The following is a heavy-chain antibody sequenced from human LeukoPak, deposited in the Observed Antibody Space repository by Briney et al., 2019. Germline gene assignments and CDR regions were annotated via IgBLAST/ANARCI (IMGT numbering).Heavy chain of an antibody. CDR1: GFTFSSYA. CDR2: ISYDGSNK. V-gene: IGHV3-30*04. Sequence: GGSLRLSCAASGFTFSSYAMHWVRQAPGKGLEWVAVISYDGSNKYYADSVKGRFTISRDNSKNTLYLQMNSLRAEDTAVYYCAKDTPTAGRYGAFDIWGQGTMVTVSS. CDR3: AKDTPTAGRYGAFDI. J-gene: IGHJ3*02. D-gene: IGHD2-8*02.